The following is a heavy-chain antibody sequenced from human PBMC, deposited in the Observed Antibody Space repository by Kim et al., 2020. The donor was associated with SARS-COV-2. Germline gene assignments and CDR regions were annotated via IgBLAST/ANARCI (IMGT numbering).Heavy chain of an antibody. D-gene: IGHD3-3*01. J-gene: IGHJ6*02. CDR2: ISYDGSNK. CDR3: AKDAKYYDYWSGYFANPAGYYYYYCGMDV. Sequence: GGSLRLSCEASGFTFSSYGMHWVRQAPGKGLEWVAVISYDGSNKYYADSVKGRFTISRDNSKNTLYLQMNSLRAEDTAVYYCAKDAKYYDYWSGYFANPAGYYYYYCGMDVWGQGTTVTVSS. V-gene: IGHV3-30*18. CDR1: GFTFSSYG.